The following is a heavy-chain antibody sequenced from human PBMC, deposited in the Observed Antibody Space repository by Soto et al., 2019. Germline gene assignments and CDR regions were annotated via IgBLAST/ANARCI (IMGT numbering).Heavy chain of an antibody. J-gene: IGHJ6*02. D-gene: IGHD4-17*01. V-gene: IGHV1-46*01. CDR3: ARDATTVTTNYYYYGMDV. CDR1: GYTFTSYY. Sequence: GASVKVSCKASGYTFTSYYMHWVRQAPGQGLEWMGIINPSGGSTSYAQKFQGRVTMTRDTSTSTVYMELSSLRSEDTAVYYCARDATTVTTNYYYYGMDVWGQGTTVTVSS. CDR2: INPSGGST.